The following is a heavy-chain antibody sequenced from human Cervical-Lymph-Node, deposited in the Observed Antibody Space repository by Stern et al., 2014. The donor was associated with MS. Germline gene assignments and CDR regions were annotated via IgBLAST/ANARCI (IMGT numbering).Heavy chain of an antibody. Sequence: QVQLQESGPGLVKPSDTLSLTCSVSGDSLSSSTFYWGWIRQPPGKGPEWIGSVYYSGNTYYHPSLKSRVTLSVDTSKNQFSPRLTSVTAADTAVYYCARHQLGYGYAYLRYWGQGTLVTVSS. D-gene: IGHD5-18*01. CDR2: VYYSGNT. CDR1: GDSLSSSTFY. J-gene: IGHJ4*02. CDR3: ARHQLGYGYAYLRY. V-gene: IGHV4-39*01.